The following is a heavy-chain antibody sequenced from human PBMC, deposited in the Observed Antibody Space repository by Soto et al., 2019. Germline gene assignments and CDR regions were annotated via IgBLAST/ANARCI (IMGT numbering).Heavy chain of an antibody. J-gene: IGHJ4*02. CDR1: GFIFSDNY. D-gene: IGHD5-18*01. V-gene: IGHV3-72*01. Sequence: EVHLVESGGGLVQPGGSLRLSCAVSGFIFSDNYMDWARQAPGKGLDWLGRTKDRTNDYNTEYAASGKGRVTISRDDSKSSLYLQINSLKTEDTAVYYCVREIRVYSYGYNCFDFWGQGTLITVSS. CDR2: TKDRTNDYNT. CDR3: VREIRVYSYGYNCFDF.